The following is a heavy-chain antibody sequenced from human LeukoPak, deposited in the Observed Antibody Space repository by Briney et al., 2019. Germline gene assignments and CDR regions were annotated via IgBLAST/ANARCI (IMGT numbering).Heavy chain of an antibody. CDR3: ARRGPSGYRYMDV. CDR2: ISSSSSTI. Sequence: SGGSLRLSCAASGFTFSSYGMTWVRQAPGKGLEWVSYISSSSSTIYYADSVKGRFTISRDNAKNSLYLQMNSLRAEDTAVYYCARRGPSGYRYMDVWGKGTTVTVSS. J-gene: IGHJ6*03. V-gene: IGHV3-48*04. CDR1: GFTFSSYG. D-gene: IGHD5-18*01.